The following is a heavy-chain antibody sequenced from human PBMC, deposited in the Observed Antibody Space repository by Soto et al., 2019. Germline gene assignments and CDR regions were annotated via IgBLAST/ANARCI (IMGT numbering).Heavy chain of an antibody. Sequence: QVQLVQSGAEVKKPGASVKVSCKASGYTFISYDINWVRKATGQGLEWMGWMNPNTGDTGYAQKFQGRVTMTRNTSINTANLELSSLRSDDTAVHFCARGDGYIFDYWGQGPLVTVSS. CDR3: ARGDGYIFDY. V-gene: IGHV1-8*01. CDR1: GYTFISYD. D-gene: IGHD5-12*01. CDR2: MNPNTGDT. J-gene: IGHJ4*02.